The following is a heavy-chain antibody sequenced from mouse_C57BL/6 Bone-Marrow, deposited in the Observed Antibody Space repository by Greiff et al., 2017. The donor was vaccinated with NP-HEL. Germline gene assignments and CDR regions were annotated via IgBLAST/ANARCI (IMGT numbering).Heavy chain of an antibody. J-gene: IGHJ3*01. CDR2: INPSTGGT. CDR1: GYSFTGYY. Sequence: VQLQQSGPELVKPGASVKISCKASGYSFTGYYMNWVKQSPEKGLEWIGEINPSTGGTTYNQKFKAKATLTVDKSSSTAYMQLKSLTSEDSAVYYCASYGKEAYWGQGTLVTVSA. D-gene: IGHD1-1*01. V-gene: IGHV1-42*01. CDR3: ASYGKEAY.